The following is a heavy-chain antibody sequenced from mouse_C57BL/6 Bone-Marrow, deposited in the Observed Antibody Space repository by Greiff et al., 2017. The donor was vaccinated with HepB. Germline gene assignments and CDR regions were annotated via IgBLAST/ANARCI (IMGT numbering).Heavy chain of an antibody. J-gene: IGHJ3*01. CDR2: IHPNSGST. CDR1: GYTFTSYW. V-gene: IGHV1-64*01. CDR3: ARSDYGSSYGEAGFAY. Sequence: QVQLKQPGAELVKPGASVKLSCKASGYTFTSYWMHWVKQRPGQGLEWIGMIHPNSGSTNYNEKFKSKATLTVDKSSSTAYMQLSSLTSEDSAVYYCARSDYGSSYGEAGFAYWGQGTLVTVSA. D-gene: IGHD1-1*01.